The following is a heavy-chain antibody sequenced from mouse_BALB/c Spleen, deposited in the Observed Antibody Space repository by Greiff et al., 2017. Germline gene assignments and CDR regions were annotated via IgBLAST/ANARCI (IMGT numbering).Heavy chain of an antibody. J-gene: IGHJ3*01. Sequence: VQLVESGLGLVALSQSLSITCTVSGFSLTSYGVHWVRQPPGKALEWLGVIWAGGSTNYNSALMSRLSISKDNPKSQVFSKMNSLQTDDTAMYYCAEDDCSRAWFAYWGQGTLVTVSA. D-gene: IGHD1-1*01. CDR2: IWAGGST. CDR3: AEDDCSRAWFAY. V-gene: IGHV2-9*02. CDR1: GFSLTSYG.